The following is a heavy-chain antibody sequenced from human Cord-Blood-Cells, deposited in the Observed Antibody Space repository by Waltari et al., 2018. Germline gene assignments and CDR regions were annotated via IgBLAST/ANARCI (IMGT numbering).Heavy chain of an antibody. CDR3: ARRPPGVGATNWFDP. CDR1: GVSLLSCNS. J-gene: IGHJ5*02. CDR2: IYHSGST. Sequence: QVQLQESGPGLVMPSGTLSLTCPVSGVSLLSCNSCSWVRQPPGQGLEWIGEIYHSGSTNYTPSLKSRVTISVDKSKNQFSLKLSSVTAADTAVYYCARRPPGVGATNWFDPWGQGTLVTVSS. V-gene: IGHV4-4*02. D-gene: IGHD1-26*01.